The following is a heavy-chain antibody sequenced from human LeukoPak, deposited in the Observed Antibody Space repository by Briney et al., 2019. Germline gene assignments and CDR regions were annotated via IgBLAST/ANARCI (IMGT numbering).Heavy chain of an antibody. V-gene: IGHV4-34*01. CDR1: GGPFSGYY. CDR2: INHSGST. J-gene: IGHJ4*02. CDR3: ARLPYVWGSYRSDY. D-gene: IGHD3-16*02. Sequence: SETLSLTCALYGGPFSGYYGRWLPHPPGKGVEGIGEINHSGSTNYNPCLKSRVTISVDTSKNQFSLKLSSVTAADTAVYYCARLPYVWGSYRSDYWGQGTLVTVSS.